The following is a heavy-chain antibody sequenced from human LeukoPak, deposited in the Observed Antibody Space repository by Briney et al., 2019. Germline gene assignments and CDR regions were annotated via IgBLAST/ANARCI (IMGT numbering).Heavy chain of an antibody. CDR2: INPNSGGT. D-gene: IGHD3-22*01. Sequence: ASVKVSCKASGYTFTGYYMHWVRQAPGQGLEWMGWINPNSGGTNYAQKFQGRVTMTRGTSISTAYMKLSRLRSDDTAVYYCARDYYYDSSGYAPFDYWGQGTLVTVSS. J-gene: IGHJ4*02. CDR1: GYTFTGYY. CDR3: ARDYYYDSSGYAPFDY. V-gene: IGHV1-2*02.